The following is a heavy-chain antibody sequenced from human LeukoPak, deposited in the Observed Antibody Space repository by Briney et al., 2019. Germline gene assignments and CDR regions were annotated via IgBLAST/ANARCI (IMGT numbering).Heavy chain of an antibody. CDR3: TRRPDWGGDYYYGMDV. J-gene: IGHJ6*02. CDR2: IRGKANSYAT. Sequence: GGSLKLSCAASGFTFSGSAMHWVRQASGKGLEWVGRIRGKANSYATAYAASVKGRFTISRDDSKNTAYLQMNSLKTEDTAVYYCTRRPDWGGDYYYGMDVWGQGTTVTVSS. CDR1: GFTFSGSA. V-gene: IGHV3-73*01. D-gene: IGHD7-27*01.